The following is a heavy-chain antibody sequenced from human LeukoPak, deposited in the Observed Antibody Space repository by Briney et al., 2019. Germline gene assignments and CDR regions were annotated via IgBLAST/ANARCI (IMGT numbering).Heavy chain of an antibody. J-gene: IGHJ4*02. D-gene: IGHD6-19*01. Sequence: GGSLRLSCAASGFTFSSYWMSWVRQAPGKGLEWVANIKQDGREKYYVDSVKGRFTISRDNAKNSLYLQMNSLRAEDTAVYYCARDSSIAVAGPLDYWGQGTLVTVSS. CDR2: IKQDGREK. CDR3: ARDSSIAVAGPLDY. CDR1: GFTFSSYW. V-gene: IGHV3-7*03.